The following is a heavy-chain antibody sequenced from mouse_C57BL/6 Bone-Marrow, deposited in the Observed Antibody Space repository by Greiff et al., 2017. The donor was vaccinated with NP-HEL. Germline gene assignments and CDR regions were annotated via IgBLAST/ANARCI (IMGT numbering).Heavy chain of an antibody. Sequence: VQLKQSVAELVRPGASVKLSCTASGFNIKNTYMHWVKQRPEQGLEWIGRIDPANGNTKYAPKFQGKATITADTSSNTAYLQLSSLTSEDTAIYYCARGGVITTVVASYYFDYWGQGTTLTVSS. D-gene: IGHD1-1*01. CDR3: ARGGVITTVVASYYFDY. V-gene: IGHV14-3*01. J-gene: IGHJ2*01. CDR1: GFNIKNTY. CDR2: IDPANGNT.